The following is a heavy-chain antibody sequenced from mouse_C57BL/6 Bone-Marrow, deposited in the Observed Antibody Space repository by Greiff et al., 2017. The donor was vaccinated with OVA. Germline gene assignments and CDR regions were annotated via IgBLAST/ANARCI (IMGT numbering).Heavy chain of an antibody. CDR2: ISSGGDYI. J-gene: IGHJ4*01. V-gene: IGHV5-9-1*02. Sequence: EVKLQESGEGLVKPGGSLKLSCAASGFTFSSYAMSWVRQTPEKRLEWVAYISSGGDYIYYADTVKGRFTISRDNARNTLYLQMSSLKSEDTAMYYCTRAGTAQATDYAMDYWGQGTSVTVSS. D-gene: IGHD3-2*02. CDR3: TRAGTAQATDYAMDY. CDR1: GFTFSSYA.